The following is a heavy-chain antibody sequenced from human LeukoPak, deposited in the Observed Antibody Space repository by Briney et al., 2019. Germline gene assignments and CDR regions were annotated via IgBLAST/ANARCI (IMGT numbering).Heavy chain of an antibody. CDR3: ARLGASSTSLVLLHYFDY. J-gene: IGHJ4*02. V-gene: IGHV4-59*08. D-gene: IGHD2-2*01. Sequence: SETLSLTCTVSGGSISSYYWSWIRQPPGKGLEWIGYIYYSGSTNYNPSLKSRVTISVDTSKNQFSLKLSSVTAADTAVYYCARLGASSTSLVLLHYFDYWGQGTLVTVSS. CDR2: IYYSGST. CDR1: GGSISSYY.